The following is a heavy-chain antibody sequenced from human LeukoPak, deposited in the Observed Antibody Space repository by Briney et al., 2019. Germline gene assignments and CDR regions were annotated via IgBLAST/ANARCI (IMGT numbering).Heavy chain of an antibody. V-gene: IGHV4-39*07. D-gene: IGHD3/OR15-3a*01. Sequence: SETLSLTCTVSGGSISSSSYCWGWIRQPPGKGLEWIGSIYYSGSTYYNPSLKSRVTISVDTSKNQFSLKLSSVTAADTAVYYCARVGTGFDYWGQGTLVTVSS. CDR1: GGSISSSSYC. CDR3: ARVGTGFDY. CDR2: IYYSGST. J-gene: IGHJ4*02.